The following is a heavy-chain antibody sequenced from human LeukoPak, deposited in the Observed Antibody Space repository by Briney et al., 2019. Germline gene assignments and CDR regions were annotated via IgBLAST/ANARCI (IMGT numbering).Heavy chain of an antibody. CDR2: MNPNSGNT. Sequence: ASVKVSCKASGYTFTSYDINWVRQATGQGLEWMGWMNPNSGNTGYAQKFQGRVTMTRNTSISTAYMELSSLRSEDTAVYYCARVGIVARVGAFDIWGQGTMVTVSS. CDR1: GYTFTSYD. CDR3: ARVGIVARVGAFDI. J-gene: IGHJ3*02. D-gene: IGHD3-22*01. V-gene: IGHV1-8*01.